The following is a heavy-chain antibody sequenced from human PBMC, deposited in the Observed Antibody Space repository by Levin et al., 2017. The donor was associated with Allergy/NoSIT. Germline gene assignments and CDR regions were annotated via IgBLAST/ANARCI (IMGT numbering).Heavy chain of an antibody. CDR1: GFTFSSYW. J-gene: IGHJ6*02. Sequence: ETLSLTCAASGFTFSSYWMSWVRQAPGKGLEWVANIKQDGSEKYYVDSVKGRFTISRDNAKNSLYLQMNSLRAEDTAVYYCARDWGGHYDFWSGYYKDYYGMDVWGQGTTVTVSS. CDR3: ARDWGGHYDFWSGYYKDYYGMDV. CDR2: IKQDGSEK. V-gene: IGHV3-7*01. D-gene: IGHD3-3*01.